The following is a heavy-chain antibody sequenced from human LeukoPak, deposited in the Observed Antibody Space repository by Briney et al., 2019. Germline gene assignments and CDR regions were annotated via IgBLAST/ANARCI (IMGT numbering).Heavy chain of an antibody. J-gene: IGHJ6*02. CDR1: GGSFSGYY. Sequence: SETLSLTCAVYGGSFSGYYWSWIRQPPGEGLEWIGEINHSGSTNYNPSLKSRVTISVDTSKNQFSLKLSSVTAADTAVCYCARGRIPKDIVVVVDPPSGMDVWGQGTTVTVSS. CDR3: ARGRIPKDIVVVVDPPSGMDV. CDR2: INHSGST. V-gene: IGHV4-34*01. D-gene: IGHD2-15*01.